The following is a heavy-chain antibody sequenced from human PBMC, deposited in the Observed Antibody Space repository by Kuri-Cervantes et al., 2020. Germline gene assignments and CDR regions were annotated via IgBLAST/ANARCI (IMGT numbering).Heavy chain of an antibody. CDR2: IIPIFGTA. D-gene: IGHD6-19*01. CDR1: GGTFSSYA. CDR3: ATNRGIAVAGSPEFDY. Sequence: SVKVSCKASGGTFSSYAISWARQAPGQGLEWMGGIIPIFGTANYVQKFQGRVTITADESTSTAYMELSSLRSEDTAVYYCATNRGIAVAGSPEFDYWGQGTLVTVSS. V-gene: IGHV1-69*13. J-gene: IGHJ4*02.